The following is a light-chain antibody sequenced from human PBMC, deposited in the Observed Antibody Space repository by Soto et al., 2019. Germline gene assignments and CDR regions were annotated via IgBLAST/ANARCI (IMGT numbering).Light chain of an antibody. CDR3: QQRYAWPPIT. CDR2: DAS. Sequence: EIVLTQSPATLSLSPGERATLSCRASRSVRSYLAWYHQKPGQAPRLLVYDASNRAAGSPARFSGSGSETDFTLTISNLEPEDFAVYYCQQRYAWPPITFAQGTRLEIK. J-gene: IGKJ5*01. V-gene: IGKV3-11*01. CDR1: RSVRSY.